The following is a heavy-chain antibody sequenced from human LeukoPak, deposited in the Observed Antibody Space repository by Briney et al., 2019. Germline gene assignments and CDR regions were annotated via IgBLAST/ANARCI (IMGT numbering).Heavy chain of an antibody. D-gene: IGHD2-15*01. Sequence: GGSLRLSCAASGFTFSSHAMNWVRQAPGKGLGWVSSISGSGGSTYYADSVKVRFTIDRDNSKNTLYLQMNRLTAEDTAVYYCAKDREGHCGGGRCHSLGHNYYNVMDVWGQGTTVIVSS. CDR2: ISGSGGST. V-gene: IGHV3-23*01. CDR3: AKDREGHCGGGRCHSLGHNYYNVMDV. J-gene: IGHJ6*02. CDR1: GFTFSSHA.